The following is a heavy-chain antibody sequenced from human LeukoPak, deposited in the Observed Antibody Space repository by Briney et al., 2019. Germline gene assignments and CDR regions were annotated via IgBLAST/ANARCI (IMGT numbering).Heavy chain of an antibody. V-gene: IGHV6-1*01. CDR1: GESVSSNSAA. CDR2: TYYRSKWYN. CDR3: ARELDITQGLNWFDP. Sequence: SQTLSLTCAISGESVSSNSAAWNWIRQSPSRGLEWLGWTYYRSKWYNDYAVSVKSRVTINPDTSKNQFSLQLNSVTPEDTAVYYCARELDITQGLNWFDPWGQGTLVTVSS. D-gene: IGHD2-2*03. J-gene: IGHJ5*02.